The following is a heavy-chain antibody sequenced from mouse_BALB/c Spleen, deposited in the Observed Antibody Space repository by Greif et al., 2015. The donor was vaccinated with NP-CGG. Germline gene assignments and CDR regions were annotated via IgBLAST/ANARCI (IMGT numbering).Heavy chain of an antibody. V-gene: IGHV14-3*02. D-gene: IGHD1-1*01. Sequence: VQLQQPGAELVKPGASVKLSCTASGFNIKDTYMPWVKQRPEQGLEWIGRIDPANGNTKYDPKFQGKATITADTSSNTAYLQLSSLTSEDTAVYYCATYYYGSSGFAYWGQGTLVTVSA. CDR2: IDPANGNT. CDR1: GFNIKDTY. CDR3: ATYYYGSSGFAY. J-gene: IGHJ3*01.